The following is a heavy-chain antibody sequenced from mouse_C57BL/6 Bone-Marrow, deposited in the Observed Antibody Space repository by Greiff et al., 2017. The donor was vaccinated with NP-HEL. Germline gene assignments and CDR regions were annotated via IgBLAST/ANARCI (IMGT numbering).Heavy chain of an antibody. J-gene: IGHJ1*03. CDR2: IYPGDGDT. D-gene: IGHD1-1*01. CDR3: ASSYYYGSSYCWYFDV. Sequence: VQLQESGPELVKPGASVKISCKASGYAFSSSWMNWVKQRPGKGLEWIGRIYPGDGDTNYNGKFKGKATLTADKSSSTAYMQLSSLTSEDSAVYFCASSYYYGSSYCWYFDVWGTGTTVTVSS. CDR1: GYAFSSSW. V-gene: IGHV1-82*01.